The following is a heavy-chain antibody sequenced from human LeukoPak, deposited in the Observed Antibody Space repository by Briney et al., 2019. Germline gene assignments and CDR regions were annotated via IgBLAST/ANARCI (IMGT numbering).Heavy chain of an antibody. CDR3: ARFEWELPPDAFDI. V-gene: IGHV3-11*01. Sequence: LSLTCAVYGGSFSNLYWSWIRQAPGKGLEWVSYISSSGSTIYYADSVKGRFTISRDNAKNSLYLQMNSLRAEDTAVYYCARFEWELPPDAFDIWGQGTMVTVSS. J-gene: IGHJ3*02. CDR2: ISSSGSTI. D-gene: IGHD1-26*01. CDR1: GGSFSNLY.